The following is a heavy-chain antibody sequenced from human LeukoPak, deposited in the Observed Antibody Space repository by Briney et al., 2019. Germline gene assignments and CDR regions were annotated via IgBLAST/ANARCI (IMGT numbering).Heavy chain of an antibody. CDR2: ISWNSGSI. CDR1: GFTFDDYA. CDR3: AKDRTEQWLVPAWFDP. V-gene: IGHV3-9*01. D-gene: IGHD6-19*01. J-gene: IGHJ5*02. Sequence: GRSLRLSCAASGFTFDDYAMHWVRQAPGKGPEWVSGISWNSGSIGYADSVKGRFTISRDNAKNSLYLQMNSLRAEDTALYYCAKDRTEQWLVPAWFDPWGQGTLVTVSS.